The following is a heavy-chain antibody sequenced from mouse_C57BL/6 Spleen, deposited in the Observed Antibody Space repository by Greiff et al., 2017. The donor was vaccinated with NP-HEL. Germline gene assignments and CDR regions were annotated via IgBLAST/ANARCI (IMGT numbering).Heavy chain of an antibody. V-gene: IGHV1-15*01. J-gene: IGHJ4*01. CDR2: IDPETGGT. CDR3: TRGWLPSYAMDY. Sequence: VQLQQSGAELVRPGASVTLSCKASGYTFTDYEMHWVKQTPVHGLEWIGAIDPETGGTAYNQKFKGKAILTADKSSSTAYMELRSLTSEDSAVYYCTRGWLPSYAMDYWGQGTSVTVSS. CDR1: GYTFTDYE. D-gene: IGHD2-3*01.